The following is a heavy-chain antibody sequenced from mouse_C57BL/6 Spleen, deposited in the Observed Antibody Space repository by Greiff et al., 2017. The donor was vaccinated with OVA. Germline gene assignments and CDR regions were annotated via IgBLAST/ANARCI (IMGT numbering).Heavy chain of an antibody. V-gene: IGHV5-4*01. CDR3: AREGEDLLSSGFAY. CDR2: ISDGGSYT. CDR1: GFTFSSYA. Sequence: EVKLMESGGGLVKPGGSLKLSCAASGFTFSSYAMSWVRQTPEKRLEWVATISDGGSYTYYPDNVKGRFTISRDNAKNNLYLQMSHLKSEDTAMYYCAREGEDLLSSGFAYWGQGTLVTVSA. D-gene: IGHD2-1*01. J-gene: IGHJ3*01.